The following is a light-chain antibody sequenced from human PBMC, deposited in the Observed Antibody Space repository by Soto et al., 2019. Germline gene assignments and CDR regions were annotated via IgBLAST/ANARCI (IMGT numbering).Light chain of an antibody. Sequence: DLQMTQSPSSLSASVGDRVTITCRASQSISSYLNWYQQKPGKAPKLLIYAASSLQSGVPSRFSGSGSGTDFTLTISSLQPEDFATYYCQQSYSTLGTFGGGTKVEIK. CDR3: QQSYSTLGT. CDR2: AAS. V-gene: IGKV1-39*01. CDR1: QSISSY. J-gene: IGKJ4*01.